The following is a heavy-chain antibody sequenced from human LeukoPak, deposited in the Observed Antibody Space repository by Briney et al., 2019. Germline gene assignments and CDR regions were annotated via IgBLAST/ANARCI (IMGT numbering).Heavy chain of an antibody. Sequence: GGSLRLSCAASGFTFNNYGFHWVRQAPGKGLEWVAAIWYDGSKECYADSVKGRFTISRDNSKNTVYMEMNSLRAEDTAVYWCARDPPRSMDNWGQGTLVTVSP. V-gene: IGHV3-33*01. CDR3: ARDPPRSMDN. CDR1: GFTFNNYG. D-gene: IGHD2/OR15-2a*01. CDR2: IWYDGSKE. J-gene: IGHJ4*02.